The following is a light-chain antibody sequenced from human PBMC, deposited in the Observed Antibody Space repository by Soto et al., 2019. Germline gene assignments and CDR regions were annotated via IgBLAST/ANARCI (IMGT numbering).Light chain of an antibody. CDR2: DAS. V-gene: IGKV1-5*01. CDR3: QQYNSSPIT. J-gene: IGKJ5*01. Sequence: DIQMTQSPSTLSASVGDRVTITCRASQSISIWLAWFQQKPGKAPKLLIFDASTLESGVPSRFSGSGSGTEFNLTISSLQPDDFATYYCQQYNSSPITFGQGTRLEIK. CDR1: QSISIW.